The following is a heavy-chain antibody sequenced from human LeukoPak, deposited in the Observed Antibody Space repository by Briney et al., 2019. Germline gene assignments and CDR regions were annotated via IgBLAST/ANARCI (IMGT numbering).Heavy chain of an antibody. D-gene: IGHD3-9*01. Sequence: PGGSLRLSCAASGFTFSSYGMHWVRQAPGKGLEWVAVTSYDGSNKYYADSVKGRFTISRDNSKNTLYLQMNSLRAEDTAVYYCAKDRRYFDWQRPLDCWGQGTLVTVSS. CDR1: GFTFSSYG. CDR3: AKDRRYFDWQRPLDC. J-gene: IGHJ4*02. CDR2: TSYDGSNK. V-gene: IGHV3-30*18.